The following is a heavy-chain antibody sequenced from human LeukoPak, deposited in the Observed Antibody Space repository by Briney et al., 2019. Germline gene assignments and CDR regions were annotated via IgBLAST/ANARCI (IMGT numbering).Heavy chain of an antibody. V-gene: IGHV3-15*01. CDR3: TTSYRVLQFLEWLLSQEPPFDY. D-gene: IGHD3-3*01. Sequence: PGGSLRLSCAASGFTFSNAWMSWVRQAPGKGLEWVGRIKSKTDGGTTDYAAPVKGRFTISRDDSKNTLYLQMNSLKTEDTAVYYCTTSYRVLQFLEWLLSQEPPFDYWGQGTLVTVSS. CDR2: IKSKTDGGTT. CDR1: GFTFSNAW. J-gene: IGHJ4*02.